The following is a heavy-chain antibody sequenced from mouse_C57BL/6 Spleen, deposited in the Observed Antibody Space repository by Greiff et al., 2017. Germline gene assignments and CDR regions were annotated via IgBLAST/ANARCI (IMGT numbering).Heavy chain of an antibody. CDR1: GYTFTSYW. J-gene: IGHJ1*03. CDR2: IYPGSGST. Sequence: QVQLQQPGAELVKPGASVKMSCKASGYTFTSYWITWVKQRPGQGLEWIGDIYPGSGSTNYNEKFKSKATLTVATSSSTAYMQLSSLTSEDSAVYYCARGAGGGYWYFDVWGTGTTVTVSS. CDR3: ARGAGGGYWYFDV. D-gene: IGHD3-3*01. V-gene: IGHV1-55*01.